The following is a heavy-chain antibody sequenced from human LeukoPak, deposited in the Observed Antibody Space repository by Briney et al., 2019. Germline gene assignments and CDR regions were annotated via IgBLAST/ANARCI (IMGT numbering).Heavy chain of an antibody. CDR2: IIPIFGTA. CDR1: GGTFSSYA. CDR3: ATYYGSGSYYNGYGMDV. Sequence: VASVKVSCKASGGTFSSYAISWVRQAPGQGLEWTGGIIPIFGTANYAQKFQGRVTITADESTSTAYMELSSLRSEDTAVYYCATYYGSGSYYNGYGMDVWGKGTTVTVSS. D-gene: IGHD3-10*01. V-gene: IGHV1-69*01. J-gene: IGHJ6*04.